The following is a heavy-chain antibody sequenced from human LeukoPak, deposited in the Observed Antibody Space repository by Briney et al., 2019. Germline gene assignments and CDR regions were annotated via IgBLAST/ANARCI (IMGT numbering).Heavy chain of an antibody. J-gene: IGHJ5*02. D-gene: IGHD3-10*01. CDR2: LYHSGNS. CDR1: GGSVTTTYY. V-gene: IGHV4-39*01. Sequence: PSETLSLTCSVSGGSVTTTYYWSWIRQPPGGGLEWIASLYHSGNSNYNPSLKSRVTMSVDTSKNQFSPQLTSMTAADTAIYYCTRHQTNFYGSGAPFDPWGQGTLVTVSS. CDR3: TRHQTNFYGSGAPFDP.